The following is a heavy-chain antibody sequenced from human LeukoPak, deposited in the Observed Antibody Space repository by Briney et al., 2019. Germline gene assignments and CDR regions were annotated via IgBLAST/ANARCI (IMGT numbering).Heavy chain of an antibody. CDR3: ARHRYYYDSSGYYYQP. V-gene: IGHV4-59*01. CDR1: GASISSYY. CDR2: IYYSGST. J-gene: IGHJ5*02. D-gene: IGHD3-22*01. Sequence: SETLSLTCTVSGASISSYYWSWIRQPPGKGLEWIGYIYYSGSTNYNPSLKSRVTISVDTSKNQFSLRLSSVTAADTALYYCARHRYYYDSSGYYYQPGGRGTLVTVSS.